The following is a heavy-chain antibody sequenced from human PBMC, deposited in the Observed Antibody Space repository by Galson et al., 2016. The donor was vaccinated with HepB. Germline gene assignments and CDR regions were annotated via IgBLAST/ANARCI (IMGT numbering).Heavy chain of an antibody. CDR1: GFTFSSYE. CDR2: ISYDGRNK. CDR3: ARDRGGGSGSYYNDYYFDY. Sequence: SLRLSCAASGFTFSSYEMHWVRQAPGKGLEWVAVISYDGRNKYYTDSVKGRFTISRDDSKNTLYLQMNSLRAEDTAVYYCARDRGGGSGSYYNDYYFDYWGQGTLVTVSS. D-gene: IGHD3-10*01. J-gene: IGHJ4*02. V-gene: IGHV3-30*04.